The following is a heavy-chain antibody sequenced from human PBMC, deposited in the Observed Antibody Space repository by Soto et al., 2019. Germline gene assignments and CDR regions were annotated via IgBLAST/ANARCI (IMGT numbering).Heavy chain of an antibody. CDR3: LTCYFDSSGPNRFDP. CDR2: ISGSGGST. J-gene: IGHJ5*02. V-gene: IGHV3-23*01. D-gene: IGHD3-22*01. CDR1: GFTFSNYA. Sequence: PGGSLRLSCAASGFTFSNYAMTWVRQAPGKGLEWVSTISGSGGSTYYADSVKGRFTISRDNSKNTLYLQMNSLRAGDTAVYYCLTCYFDSSGPNRFDPWGQGTLVTVSS.